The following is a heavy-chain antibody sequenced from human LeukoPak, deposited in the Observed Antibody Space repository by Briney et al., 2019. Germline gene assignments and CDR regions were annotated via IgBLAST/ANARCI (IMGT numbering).Heavy chain of an antibody. CDR3: ATPLDYYDSSGHHPGGD. V-gene: IGHV3-7*03. CDR2: IKEDGTRK. CDR1: GFTFSSHW. D-gene: IGHD3-22*01. J-gene: IGHJ4*02. Sequence: GGSLRLSCAASGFTFSSHWMTWVRQAPGKGLEWVANIKEDGTRKNYMDSVKGRFTISRDNAKNSLYLQMSGLRAEDTALYYCATPLDYYDSSGHHPGGDWGQGTLVTVSS.